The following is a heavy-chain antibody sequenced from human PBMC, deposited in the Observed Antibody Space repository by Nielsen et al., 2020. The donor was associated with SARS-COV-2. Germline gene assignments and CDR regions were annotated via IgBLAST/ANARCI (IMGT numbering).Heavy chain of an antibody. CDR1: GGSISRYY. CDR2: IHDSGSS. CDR3: ARGFDY. Sequence: SETLSLTCTVTGGSISRYYWTWIRQPPGKGLEWIGYIHDSGSSQYSPSLKSRVTISLDTSNNQFSLELTSVTAADTAIYYCARGFDYWGQGTLVTVSS. V-gene: IGHV4-59*01. J-gene: IGHJ4*02.